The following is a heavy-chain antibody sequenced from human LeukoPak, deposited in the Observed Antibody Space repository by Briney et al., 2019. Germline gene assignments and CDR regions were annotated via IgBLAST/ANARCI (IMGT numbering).Heavy chain of an antibody. CDR1: GGSISSSSYY. CDR2: IYYSGST. J-gene: IGHJ5*02. D-gene: IGHD3-3*01. CDR3: ARLANTAYYDFWSGYFPNWFDP. V-gene: IGHV4-39*01. Sequence: SETLSLTCTVSGGSISSSSYYWGWIRQPPGKGLECIGSIYYSGSTYYNPSLKSRVTISVDTSKNQFSLKLSSVTAADTAVYYCARLANTAYYDFWSGYFPNWFDPWGQGTLVTVSS.